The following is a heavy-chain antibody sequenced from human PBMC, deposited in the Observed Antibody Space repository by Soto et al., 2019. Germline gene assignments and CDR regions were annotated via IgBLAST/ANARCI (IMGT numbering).Heavy chain of an antibody. CDR3: AAYADGPYRPPYDY. D-gene: IGHD3-16*02. V-gene: IGHV3-23*01. Sequence: PVGSLRLSCAASGSTFTSSVMAWVRRPPGRGLEWISSLGLIPRHTFYADSVKGRFTISRDNSRTTLYLQMTGLTFDDTAVYYCAAYADGPYRPPYDYWGQGTQVTVSS. CDR2: LGLIPRHT. CDR1: GSTFTSSV. J-gene: IGHJ4*02.